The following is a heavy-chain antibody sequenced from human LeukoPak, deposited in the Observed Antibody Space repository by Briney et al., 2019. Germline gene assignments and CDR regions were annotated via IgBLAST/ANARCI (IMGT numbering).Heavy chain of an antibody. CDR3: ATGIGEMYYYDSSGYNRVP. CDR1: GYTLTELS. Sequence: GASVKVSCKVSGYTLTELSMHWVRQAPGKGLEWMGGFDPEDGETIYAQKFQGRVTMTEATSTDTAYMELSSLRSEDTAVYYCATGIGEMYYYDSSGYNRVPWGQEPWSPSPQ. J-gene: IGHJ5*02. CDR2: FDPEDGET. D-gene: IGHD3-22*01. V-gene: IGHV1-24*01.